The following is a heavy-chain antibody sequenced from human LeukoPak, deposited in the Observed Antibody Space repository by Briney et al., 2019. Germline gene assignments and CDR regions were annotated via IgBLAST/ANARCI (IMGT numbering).Heavy chain of an antibody. Sequence: PGGSLRLSCAASGFTFSSYEMNWVRQAPGKGLEWVANIKQDGSEKYYVDSVKGRFTISRDNAKNSLYLQMNSLGAEDTAVYYCARGAYCGGEWGQGTLVTVSS. CDR3: ARGAYCGGE. CDR2: IKQDGSEK. D-gene: IGHD2-21*01. J-gene: IGHJ4*02. CDR1: GFTFSSYE. V-gene: IGHV3-7*01.